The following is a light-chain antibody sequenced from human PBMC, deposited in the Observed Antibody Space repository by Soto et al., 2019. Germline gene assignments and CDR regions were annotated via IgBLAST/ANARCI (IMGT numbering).Light chain of an antibody. CDR3: CSYAGTYTHYV. CDR2: DVN. Sequence: QSALTQPRSVSGSPGQSVTISCTGTSSDVGGYNFVSWYQQHPGKAPKLMIYDVNKRPPGVPGRFSGSKSGNTASLTISGLQAEDEADYYCCSYAGTYTHYVFGTGTKVTVL. CDR1: SSDVGGYNF. J-gene: IGLJ1*01. V-gene: IGLV2-11*01.